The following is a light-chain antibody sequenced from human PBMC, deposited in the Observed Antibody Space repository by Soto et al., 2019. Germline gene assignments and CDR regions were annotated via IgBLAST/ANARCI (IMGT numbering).Light chain of an antibody. CDR1: SSDVGGYIY. Sequence: QSALTQPASVSGSPRQSITISCTGTSSDVGGYIYVSWHQQHPGTAPKLMIYDVSNRPSGVSNRFSGSKSGNTASLTISGLQAEDEADYYCSSFTSSNTLVFGGGTKLTVL. V-gene: IGLV2-14*01. CDR2: DVS. J-gene: IGLJ2*01. CDR3: SSFTSSNTLV.